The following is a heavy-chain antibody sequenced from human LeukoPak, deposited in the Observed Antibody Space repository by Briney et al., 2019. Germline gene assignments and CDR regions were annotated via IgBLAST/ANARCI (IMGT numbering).Heavy chain of an antibody. V-gene: IGHV1-2*02. D-gene: IGHD6-6*01. CDR3: AQSGRRSSSLFDY. CDR2: INPNSGGT. CDR1: GYTFTGYY. J-gene: IGHJ4*02. Sequence: GASVKVSCKASGYTFTGYYMHWVRQAPGQGLEWMEWINPNSGGTNYAQKLQGRVTMTTDTSTSTAYMELRSLRSDDTAVYYCAQSGRRSSSLFDYWGQGTLVTVSA.